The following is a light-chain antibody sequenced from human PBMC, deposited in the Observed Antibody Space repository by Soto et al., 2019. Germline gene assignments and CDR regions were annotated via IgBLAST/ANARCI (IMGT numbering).Light chain of an antibody. CDR2: AAS. CDR1: QSVSSSY. Sequence: EIVLTQSPGTLFSYPGERATLSCRASQSVSSSYLAWYQQKPGQAPRLLIYAASSRATGIPDRFSGSGSGTDFTLTISRLEPEDFAVYYCQQYGSSSWTFGQGTKVEIK. J-gene: IGKJ1*01. CDR3: QQYGSSSWT. V-gene: IGKV3-20*01.